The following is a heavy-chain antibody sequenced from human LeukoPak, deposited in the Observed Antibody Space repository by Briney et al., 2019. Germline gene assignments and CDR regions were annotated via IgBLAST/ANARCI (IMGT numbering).Heavy chain of an antibody. CDR3: ARDHMVGVYYFDY. J-gene: IGHJ4*02. V-gene: IGHV3-74*01. D-gene: IGHD2-21*01. Sequence: GGSLRLSCAASGFTFSSYWMHWVRQAPGKGLVWVSRINTDGSSTSYADSVKGRFTISRDNAKNTLYLQMNSLRAEDTAVYYCARDHMVGVYYFDYWGQGTLVTVSS. CDR2: INTDGSST. CDR1: GFTFSSYW.